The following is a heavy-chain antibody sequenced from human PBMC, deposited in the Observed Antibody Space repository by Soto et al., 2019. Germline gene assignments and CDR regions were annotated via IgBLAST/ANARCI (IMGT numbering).Heavy chain of an antibody. V-gene: IGHV3-7*05. CDR1: GFTFSSYW. Sequence: EVQLVESGGGLVQPGGSLRLSCAASGFTFSSYWMSWVRQAPGKGLEWVANIKQDGSEKYYVDSVKGRFTISRDNAKNSLYLQMNSLRAEHTAVYYCAGTRSIAAPRLYNWFDPWGQGTLVTVSS. D-gene: IGHD6-6*01. J-gene: IGHJ5*02. CDR2: IKQDGSEK. CDR3: AGTRSIAAPRLYNWFDP.